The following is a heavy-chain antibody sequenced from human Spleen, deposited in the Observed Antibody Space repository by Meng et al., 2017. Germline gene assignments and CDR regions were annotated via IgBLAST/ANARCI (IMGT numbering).Heavy chain of an antibody. CDR2: INAGNGNT. Sequence: QVQLVQSGAEVKKPGASVKVSCKASGYTFTTYGIHWVRQAPGQRLEWMGWINAGNGNTKYSQKFQGRVTIARDTSATTGSMELRSLRSDDSALYYCVKHSSDWSLDSWGQGTLVTVSS. CDR3: VKHSSDWSLDS. CDR1: GYTFTTYG. D-gene: IGHD6-19*01. V-gene: IGHV1-3*01. J-gene: IGHJ4*02.